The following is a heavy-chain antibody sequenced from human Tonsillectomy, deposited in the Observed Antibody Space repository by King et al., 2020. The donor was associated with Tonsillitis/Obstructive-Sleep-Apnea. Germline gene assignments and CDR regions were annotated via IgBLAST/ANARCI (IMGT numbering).Heavy chain of an antibody. Sequence: VQLVESGGGLIQPGGSLRLSCAASGLTVMANYMTWVRQAPGKGLEWVSIIYAAGSTKYADSVTGRFTISRDNSKNTVDLQMKSLSDEDTAVYYCASGRTWLSTWGQGTLVTVSS. CDR1: GLTVMANY. CDR3: ASGRTWLST. D-gene: IGHD5-24*01. J-gene: IGHJ5*02. CDR2: IYAAGST. V-gene: IGHV3-53*01.